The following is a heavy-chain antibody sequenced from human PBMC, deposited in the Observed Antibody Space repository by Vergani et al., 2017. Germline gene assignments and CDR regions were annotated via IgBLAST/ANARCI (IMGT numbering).Heavy chain of an antibody. D-gene: IGHD2-15*01. CDR2: IYYSGST. CDR1: GGSISSGDYY. Sequence: QVQLQESGPGLVQPSQTLSLTCTVSGGSISSGDYYWSWIRQPPGKGLEWIGYIYYSGSTYYNPSLKSRVTISVDTSKNQFSLKLSSVTAADTAVYYCAREVATIGVVVVVAATGWFDPWGQGTLVTVSS. J-gene: IGHJ5*02. CDR3: AREVATIGVVVVVAATGWFDP. V-gene: IGHV4-30-4*01.